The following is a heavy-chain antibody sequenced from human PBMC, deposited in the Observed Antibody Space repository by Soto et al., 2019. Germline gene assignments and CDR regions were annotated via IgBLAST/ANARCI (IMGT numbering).Heavy chain of an antibody. J-gene: IGHJ3*02. CDR3: AKDSSNDNMITFGGVIVISDDAFDI. D-gene: IGHD3-16*02. Sequence: GGSLGLSCPASVFTLRSYAMSWVRQAPGKGLEWVSAISGSGGSTYYADSVKGRFTISRDNSKNTLYLQMNSLRAEDTAVYYCAKDSSNDNMITFGGVIVISDDAFDIWGQGTMVTVSS. CDR2: ISGSGGST. CDR1: VFTLRSYA. V-gene: IGHV3-23*01.